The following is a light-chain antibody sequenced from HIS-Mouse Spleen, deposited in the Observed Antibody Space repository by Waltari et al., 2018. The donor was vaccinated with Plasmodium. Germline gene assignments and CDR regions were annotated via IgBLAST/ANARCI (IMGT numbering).Light chain of an antibody. CDR3: QAWDSSTVV. V-gene: IGLV3-1*01. Sequence: SYELTQPPSVSVSPGQTASITCSGAKLRDKYACWYQQKPGQSPVLVIYQDSKRPYGIPERFSGSNSGNTATLTISGTQAMDEADYYCQAWDSSTVVFGGGTKLTVL. CDR2: QDS. J-gene: IGLJ2*01. CDR1: KLRDKY.